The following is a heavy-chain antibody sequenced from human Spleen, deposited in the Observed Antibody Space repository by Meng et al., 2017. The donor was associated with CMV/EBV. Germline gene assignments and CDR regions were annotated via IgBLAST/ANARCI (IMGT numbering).Heavy chain of an antibody. Sequence: SETLSLTCTVSGGSISSSSYYWGWIRQPPGKGLEWIGYIYYSGSTNYNPSLKSRITISVDTSKNQFSLKLSSVTAVDTAVYYCARWGYSSGWYYFDYWGQGTLVTVSS. CDR1: GGSISSSSYY. D-gene: IGHD6-19*01. CDR3: ARWGYSSGWYYFDY. V-gene: IGHV4-61*05. J-gene: IGHJ4*02. CDR2: IYYSGST.